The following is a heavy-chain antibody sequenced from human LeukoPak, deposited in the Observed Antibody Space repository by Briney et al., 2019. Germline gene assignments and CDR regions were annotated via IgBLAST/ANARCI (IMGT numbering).Heavy chain of an antibody. Sequence: GGSLRLSCAASGFTFSSYAMSWVRQAPGKGLEWVSAISASGGSTYYADSVKGRFTISRDNSKDTLYLQMNSLRADDTAVYYCAKGGTAAAGTAYYFDYWGQGTLVTASS. D-gene: IGHD6-13*01. CDR3: AKGGTAAAGTAYYFDY. CDR1: GFTFSSYA. V-gene: IGHV3-23*01. CDR2: ISASGGST. J-gene: IGHJ4*02.